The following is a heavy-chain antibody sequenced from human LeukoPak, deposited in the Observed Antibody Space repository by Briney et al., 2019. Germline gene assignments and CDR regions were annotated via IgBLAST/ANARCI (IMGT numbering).Heavy chain of an antibody. CDR2: INHSGST. Sequence: PSETLSLTCAVYGGSFSGYYWSWIRQPPGKGLEWIGEINHSGSTNYNPSLKSRVTISVDTSKNQFSLKLSSVTAADTAVYYCARHRDGYDYFDDWGQGTLVTVSS. CDR3: ARHRDGYDYFDD. J-gene: IGHJ4*02. D-gene: IGHD5-24*01. V-gene: IGHV4-34*01. CDR1: GGSFSGYY.